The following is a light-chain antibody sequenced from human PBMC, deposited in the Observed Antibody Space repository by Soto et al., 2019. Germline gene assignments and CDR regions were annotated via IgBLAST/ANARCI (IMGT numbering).Light chain of an antibody. CDR2: DVS. Sequence: QSALTQPRSVSGSPGQSVTISCTGTSSDVGGYNYVSWYQQHPGKAPKVMIYDVSKRPSGVPDRFSGSKSVNTASLTISGLQAEDEADYSCCSHAGSYTLVFGGGTKLTVL. CDR1: SSDVGGYNY. CDR3: CSHAGSYTLV. V-gene: IGLV2-11*01. J-gene: IGLJ2*01.